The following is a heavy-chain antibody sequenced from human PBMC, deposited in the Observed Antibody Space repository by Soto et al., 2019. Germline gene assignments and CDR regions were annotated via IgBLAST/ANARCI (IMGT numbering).Heavy chain of an antibody. D-gene: IGHD1-7*01. CDR3: ARPDGTNDAFEI. CDR1: GYTFTGYY. Sequence: ASVKVSCKASGYTFTGYYMHWVRQAPGQGLEWMGWINPNSGGTNYAQKFQGWVTMTRGTSISTAYMELSRLRSDDTAVYYCARPDGTNDAFEIWGQGTMVTVSS. J-gene: IGHJ3*02. CDR2: INPNSGGT. V-gene: IGHV1-2*04.